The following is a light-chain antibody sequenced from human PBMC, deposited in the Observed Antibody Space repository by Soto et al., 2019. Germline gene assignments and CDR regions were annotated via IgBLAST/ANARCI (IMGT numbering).Light chain of an antibody. CDR3: QHYNSYSEA. Sequence: IQLTQSPSTLSSSVGDTVTVTCRASQSVSGWLAWSQQKPGEAPKLLSYDASALPRGVPSRFRGSGSGTEFTLTISSLQPDDFETYYCQHYNSYSEAFGQGTKVDIK. V-gene: IGKV1-5*01. CDR1: QSVSGW. CDR2: DAS. J-gene: IGKJ1*01.